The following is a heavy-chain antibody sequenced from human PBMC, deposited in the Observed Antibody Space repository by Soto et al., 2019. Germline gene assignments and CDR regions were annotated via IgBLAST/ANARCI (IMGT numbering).Heavy chain of an antibody. Sequence: SETLSLTCAVSSGSISSSNWWSWVRQPPGKGLEWIGEIYHSGSTNYNPSLKSRVTISVDKSKNQFSLKLSSVTAADTAVYYCARRPDYGRSYFDYWGQGTLVTVSS. V-gene: IGHV4-4*02. D-gene: IGHD4-17*01. CDR3: ARRPDYGRSYFDY. CDR2: IYHSGST. CDR1: SGSISSSNW. J-gene: IGHJ4*02.